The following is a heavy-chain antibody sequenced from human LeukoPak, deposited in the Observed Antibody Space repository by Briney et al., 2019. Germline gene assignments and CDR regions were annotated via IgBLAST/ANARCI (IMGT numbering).Heavy chain of an antibody. V-gene: IGHV3-30-3*01. J-gene: IGHJ2*01. Sequence: GGSLRLSCAASGFTFSSYAMHWVRQAPGKGLEWVAVISYDGSNKYCADSVKGRFTISRDNSKNTLYLQMNSLRAGDTAVYYCARGRSPTLGYFDLCGRGTLVTVSS. CDR3: ARGRSPTLGYFDL. CDR1: GFTFSSYA. CDR2: ISYDGSNK. D-gene: IGHD1-26*01.